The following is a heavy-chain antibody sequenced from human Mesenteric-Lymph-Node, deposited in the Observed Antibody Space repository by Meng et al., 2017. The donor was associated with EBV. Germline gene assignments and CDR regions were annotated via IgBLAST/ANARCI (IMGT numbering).Heavy chain of an antibody. V-gene: IGHV4-4*02. CDR1: GGSISSSHW. J-gene: IGHJ4*02. D-gene: IGHD3-16*01. CDR2: IYHSGST. CDR3: ATGWGKANY. Sequence: QKELQESGPGLVKPWETLSLTCAVSGGSISSSHWWSWVRQPPGKGLEWIGDIYHSGSTNYSPSLKSRVTMSMDTSNNQFSLRLTSVTAADTAVYYCATGWGKANYWGQGTLVTVSS.